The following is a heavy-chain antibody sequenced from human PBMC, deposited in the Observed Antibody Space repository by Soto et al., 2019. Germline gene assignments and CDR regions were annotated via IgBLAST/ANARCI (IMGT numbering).Heavy chain of an antibody. D-gene: IGHD6-6*01. V-gene: IGHV1-69*08. J-gene: IGHJ6*02. CDR3: ARDQRIAATLYYYGMDV. Sequence: QVPLVQSGAEVKKPGSSVKVSCKASGGTFSSYTISWVRQAPGQGLEWMGRIIPILGIANYAQKFQGRVTITADKSXSXXYMELSSLRSEDTAVYYCARDQRIAATLYYYGMDVWGQGTTVTVSS. CDR1: GGTFSSYT. CDR2: IIPILGIA.